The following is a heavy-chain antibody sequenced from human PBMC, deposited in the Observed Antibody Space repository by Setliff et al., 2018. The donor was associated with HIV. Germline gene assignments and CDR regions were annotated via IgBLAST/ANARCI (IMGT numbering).Heavy chain of an antibody. CDR1: GGSIRTGNYY. CDR2: IYTSGSP. Sequence: PSETLSLTCTVSGGSIRTGNYYWNWIRQPAGKGLEWIGHIYTSGSPHYKSSLTSRLTISLDTSRNQFSLKLTSVTAADSATYYCARWVYNSAWSLDYWGQGTLVTVSS. CDR3: ARWVYNSAWSLDY. V-gene: IGHV4-61*09. J-gene: IGHJ4*02. D-gene: IGHD6-19*01.